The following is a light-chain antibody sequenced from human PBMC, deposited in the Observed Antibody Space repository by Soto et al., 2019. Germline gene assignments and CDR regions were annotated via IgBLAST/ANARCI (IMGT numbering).Light chain of an antibody. CDR3: QSYDSSLSGRV. J-gene: IGLJ3*02. CDR1: SSNIGAGYE. CDR2: DNN. Sequence: QSVLTQPPSVPGAPGQRVTISCTGSSSNIGAGYEVHWYQHLSGTAPKLLIYDNNNRPSGVPDRFSGSKSGTSASLAITGLQAEDEADYYCQSYDSSLSGRVFGGGTQLTV. V-gene: IGLV1-40*01.